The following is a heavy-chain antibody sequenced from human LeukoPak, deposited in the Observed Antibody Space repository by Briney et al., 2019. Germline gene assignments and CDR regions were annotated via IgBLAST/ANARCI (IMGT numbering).Heavy chain of an antibody. Sequence: ASVKVSCKASGYTFTGYHMHWVRQAPGQGFEWMGWINPNSGGTYYAQKFQGRVTMTSDTSISTAYMELSRLRSDNTAVYYCARDLYGGTSATFDYWGQGTLVTVSS. CDR2: INPNSGGT. CDR3: ARDLYGGTSATFDY. D-gene: IGHD4-23*01. CDR1: GYTFTGYH. J-gene: IGHJ4*02. V-gene: IGHV1-2*02.